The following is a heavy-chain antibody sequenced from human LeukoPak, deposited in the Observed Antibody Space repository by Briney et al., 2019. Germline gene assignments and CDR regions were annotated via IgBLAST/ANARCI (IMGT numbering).Heavy chain of an antibody. J-gene: IGHJ5*02. CDR1: GYTFTSYA. CDR2: INAGNGNT. Sequence: GASVKVSCKASGYTFTSYAMYWVRQAPGQRLEWMGWINAGNGNTKYPQKFQGRVTITRDTSASTAYMELSSLRSEDTAVYYCARLRYFQRFDPWGQGTLVTVSS. D-gene: IGHD3-9*01. V-gene: IGHV1-3*01. CDR3: ARLRYFQRFDP.